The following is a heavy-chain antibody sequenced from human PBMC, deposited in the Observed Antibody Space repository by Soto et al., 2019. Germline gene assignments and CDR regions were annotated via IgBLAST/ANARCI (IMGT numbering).Heavy chain of an antibody. V-gene: IGHV4-31*03. D-gene: IGHD3-22*01. Sequence: QVQLQESGPGLVKPSQTLSLTCTVSGGSISGSNYYWSWIRQHPGKGLEWIGYIYYSGSTYYNPSLKSRVTISVDTSKNQFSLKLSSVTAADTAVYYCARTSYDSSGTAADPWGQGTLVTVSS. CDR3: ARTSYDSSGTAADP. CDR2: IYYSGST. CDR1: GGSISGSNYY. J-gene: IGHJ5*02.